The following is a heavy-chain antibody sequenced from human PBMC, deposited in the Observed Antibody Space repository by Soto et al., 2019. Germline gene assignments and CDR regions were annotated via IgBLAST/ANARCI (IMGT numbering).Heavy chain of an antibody. CDR1: GGSFSGYY. D-gene: IGHD3-22*01. Sequence: PSETLSLTCAVYGGSFSGYYWSWIRQPPGKGLEWIGEINHSGTTNYNPSLKSRVTISVDTSKNQFSLNLSSVTAADTAVYYCARGEEDYYDSTGYYPDYWGQGTLVTVS. V-gene: IGHV4-34*01. CDR3: ARGEEDYYDSTGYYPDY. CDR2: INHSGTT. J-gene: IGHJ4*02.